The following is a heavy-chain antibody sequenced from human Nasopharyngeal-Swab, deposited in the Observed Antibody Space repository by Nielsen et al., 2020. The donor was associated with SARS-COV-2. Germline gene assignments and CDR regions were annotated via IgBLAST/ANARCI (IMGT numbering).Heavy chain of an antibody. Sequence: GESLKISCAASGFTFSDYYMSWIRQAPGKGLEWVSYISSSSSYTNYADPVKGRFTISRDNAKNSLYLQMNSLRAEDTAVYYCARMGSGSASCWFDPWGQGTLVTVSS. CDR1: GFTFSDYY. D-gene: IGHD3-10*01. CDR2: ISSSSSYT. V-gene: IGHV3-11*03. J-gene: IGHJ5*02. CDR3: ARMGSGSASCWFDP.